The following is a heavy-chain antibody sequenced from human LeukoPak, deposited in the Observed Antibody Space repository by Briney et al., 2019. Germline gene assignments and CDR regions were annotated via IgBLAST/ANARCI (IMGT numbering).Heavy chain of an antibody. CDR3: VTDDYYSRTPYGFDAFDF. Sequence: GGSLRLSCAASGFTFSSYAMSWVRQAPGKGLEWVSAISGSGGSTYYADSVKGRFTISRDNSKNTLYLQMNSLRAEDTAVYYCVTDDYYSRTPYGFDAFDFWGQGTMVTVSS. CDR2: ISGSGGST. J-gene: IGHJ3*01. V-gene: IGHV3-23*01. CDR1: GFTFSSYA. D-gene: IGHD2-21*02.